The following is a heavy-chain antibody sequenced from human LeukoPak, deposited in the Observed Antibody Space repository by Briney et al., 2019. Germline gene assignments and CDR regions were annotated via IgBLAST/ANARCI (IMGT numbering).Heavy chain of an antibody. CDR2: IKQGGSEI. J-gene: IGHJ4*02. V-gene: IGHV3-7*04. D-gene: IGHD3-10*01. CDR3: ARARYGSGGHFLDF. Sequence: PGGSLRLSCAASGFNFNSYWMSWVRQAPGKGLECVANIKQGGSEIYFVDSVKGRFTISRDNAKSSLYLQMNSLRGEDTAVYYCARARYGSGGHFLDFWGQGALVTVSS. CDR1: GFNFNSYW.